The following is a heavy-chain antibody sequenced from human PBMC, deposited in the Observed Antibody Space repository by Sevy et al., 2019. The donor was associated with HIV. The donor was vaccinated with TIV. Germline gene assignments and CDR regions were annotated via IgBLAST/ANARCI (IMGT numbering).Heavy chain of an antibody. CDR1: GGSFSGYY. Sequence: SETLSLTCAVHGGSFSGYYWNWIRQPPGKGLKSIGEINHSGSTNYNPSLKSRVTISVDTSKNQFSLKLSSVTAADTAVYYCARSPPIVVVPGAPSWFDPWGQGTLVTVSS. V-gene: IGHV4-34*01. CDR2: INHSGST. CDR3: ARSPPIVVVPGAPSWFDP. J-gene: IGHJ5*02. D-gene: IGHD2-2*01.